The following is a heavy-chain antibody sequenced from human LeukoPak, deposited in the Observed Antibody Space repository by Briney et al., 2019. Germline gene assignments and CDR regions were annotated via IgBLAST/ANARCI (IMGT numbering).Heavy chain of an antibody. CDR1: GGSMNIYY. Sequence: PSETLSLTCTVAGGSMNIYYWSWIRHPPGKGLEWIGFISYSGTTTYNPSLKSRLTISVDTSKSQFYLKVSSVTAADTAVYYCASIDRGAYGYADYWGQGTLVTVSS. CDR3: ASIDRGAYGYADY. J-gene: IGHJ4*02. V-gene: IGHV4-59*08. CDR2: ISYSGTT. D-gene: IGHD5-18*01.